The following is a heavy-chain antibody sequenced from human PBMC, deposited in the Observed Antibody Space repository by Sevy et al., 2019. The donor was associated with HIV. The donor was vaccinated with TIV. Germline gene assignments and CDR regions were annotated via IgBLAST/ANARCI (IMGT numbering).Heavy chain of an antibody. Sequence: ASVKVSCKASGGTFSNYAINWVRQAPGQGLQWMGGIIPIFGTIKYVDKFGGRVTITADESTSTAYMELSRLRSDDTAVYLCARSPFEVYPQAFYIWGQGTTVTFSS. V-gene: IGHV1-69*13. CDR1: GGTFSNYA. D-gene: IGHD1-20*01. J-gene: IGHJ3*02. CDR2: IIPIFGTI. CDR3: ARSPFEVYPQAFYI.